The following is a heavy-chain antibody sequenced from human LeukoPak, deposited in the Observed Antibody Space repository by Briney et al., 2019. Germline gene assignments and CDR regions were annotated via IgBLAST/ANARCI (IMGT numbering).Heavy chain of an antibody. Sequence: SVKVSCKASGGTFSSYAISWVRQAPGQGLEWMGGIIPIFGTANYAQKFQGRVTITADESTSTVYMELSSLRSEDTAVYYCASTVVPAATVGDYYYYYGMDVWGKGTTVTVSS. D-gene: IGHD2-2*01. J-gene: IGHJ6*04. CDR3: ASTVVPAATVGDYYYYYGMDV. CDR2: IIPIFGTA. CDR1: GGTFSSYA. V-gene: IGHV1-69*13.